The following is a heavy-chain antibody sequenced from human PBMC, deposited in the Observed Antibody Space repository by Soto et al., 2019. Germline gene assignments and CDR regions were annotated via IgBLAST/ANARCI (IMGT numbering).Heavy chain of an antibody. CDR2: IIPILGTA. J-gene: IGHJ5*02. D-gene: IGHD6-6*01. Sequence: QVQLVQSGAEVKKPGSSVKVSCKASGGTFSSYAISWVRQSPGQGLEWMGGIIPILGTANYAQKFQGRVTITADESTSTAYMELSSLRSEDTAVYYGARGEYSSSDWFDPWGQGTLVSVSS. CDR1: GGTFSSYA. CDR3: ARGEYSSSDWFDP. V-gene: IGHV1-69*01.